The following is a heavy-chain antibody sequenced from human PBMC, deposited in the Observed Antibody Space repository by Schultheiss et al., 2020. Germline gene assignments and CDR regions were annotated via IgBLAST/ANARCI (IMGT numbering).Heavy chain of an antibody. V-gene: IGHV1-18*01. D-gene: IGHD4-23*01. CDR1: GYTFTSYG. Sequence: GESLKISCKASGYTFTSYGISWVRQAPGQGLEWMGWISAYNGNTNYAQKLQGRVTMTTDTSTSTAYMELRSLRSDDTAVYYCARDLAVTVVRSFIDFWGQGTLVTVSS. J-gene: IGHJ4*02. CDR3: ARDLAVTVVRSFIDF. CDR2: ISAYNGNT.